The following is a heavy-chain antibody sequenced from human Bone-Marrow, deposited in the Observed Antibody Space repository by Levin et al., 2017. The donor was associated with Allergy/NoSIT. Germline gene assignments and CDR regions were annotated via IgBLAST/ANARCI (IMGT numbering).Heavy chain of an antibody. CDR1: GGSISSGGYS. D-gene: IGHD5-24*01. CDR3: AREDGYVFDY. J-gene: IGHJ4*02. Sequence: SETLSLTCAVSGGSISSGGYSWSWIRQPPGKGLEWIGYIYYSGNTYYNPSLQSRLSISIDTSKNQFSLRLTSVTAADTAVYYCAREDGYVFDYWGQGTLVTVSS. V-gene: IGHV4-30-2*05. CDR2: IYYSGNT.